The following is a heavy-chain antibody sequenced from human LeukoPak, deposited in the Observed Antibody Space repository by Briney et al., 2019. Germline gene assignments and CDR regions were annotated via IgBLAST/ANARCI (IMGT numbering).Heavy chain of an antibody. CDR3: ARAPPTIVVVPAAPFDY. J-gene: IGHJ4*02. D-gene: IGHD2-2*01. CDR1: GYTFTSYG. Sequence: GASVKVSCKASGYTFTSYGISWVRQAPGQGLEWMGWISAYNGNTNYAQKLQGRVTMTTDTSTSTAYMELRSLRSDDTAVYYCARAPPTIVVVPAAPFDYWGQGTLATVSS. CDR2: ISAYNGNT. V-gene: IGHV1-18*01.